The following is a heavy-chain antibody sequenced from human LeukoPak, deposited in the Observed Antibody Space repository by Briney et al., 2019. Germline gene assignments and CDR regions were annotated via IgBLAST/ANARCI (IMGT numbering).Heavy chain of an antibody. J-gene: IGHJ4*02. Sequence: GRSLRLSCAASGFTFDDYAMHWVRQAPGKGLEWVSGISWNSGSIGYADSVKGRFTISRDNAKNSLDLHLNSLRAEDTAVYYCAREDGYSDSSEFDYWGQGTLVLVSS. CDR2: ISWNSGSI. CDR1: GFTFDDYA. V-gene: IGHV3-9*01. CDR3: AREDGYSDSSEFDY. D-gene: IGHD5-24*01.